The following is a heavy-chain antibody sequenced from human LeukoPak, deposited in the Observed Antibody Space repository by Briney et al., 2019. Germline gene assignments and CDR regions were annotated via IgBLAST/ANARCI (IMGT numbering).Heavy chain of an antibody. J-gene: IGHJ4*02. V-gene: IGHV3-23*01. Sequence: PGGSLRLSRAASGFTFSNYALTWVRQAPGRGLEWVSVTSGSGGTTYYADSVRGRFSISRDNSKNTLYLQMNNLRTEDTAVYYCAKNTLASAASVDNWGQGTLVTVSS. D-gene: IGHD6-13*01. CDR2: TSGSGGTT. CDR3: AKNTLASAASVDN. CDR1: GFTFSNYA.